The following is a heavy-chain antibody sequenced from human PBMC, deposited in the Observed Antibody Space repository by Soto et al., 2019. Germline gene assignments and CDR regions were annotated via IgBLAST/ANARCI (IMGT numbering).Heavy chain of an antibody. CDR3: ASLGVGDWANYYYYYGMDV. Sequence: GGSLRLSCAATGFTFSVYAMTWVRQAPGKGLEWVSAVTANGGSTYSADSVKGRFTISRDNSKNTLFLQMNSPRAEDTAVYYCASLGVGDWANYYYYYGMDVWCPGTTLTVSS. CDR2: VTANGGST. V-gene: IGHV3-23*01. D-gene: IGHD2-21*02. J-gene: IGHJ6*02. CDR1: GFTFSVYA.